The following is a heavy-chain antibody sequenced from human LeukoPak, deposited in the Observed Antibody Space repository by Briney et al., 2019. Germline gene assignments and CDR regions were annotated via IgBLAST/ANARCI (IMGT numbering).Heavy chain of an antibody. D-gene: IGHD2-2*02. CDR3: ARFTGSGVVVPAAIGGFDY. Sequence: GESLKISCKGSGYSFTSYWIGWVRQMPGKGLEWMGIIYPGDSDTRYSPSFQGQVTTSADKSISTAYLQWSSLKASDTAMYYCARFTGSGVVVPAAIGGFDYWGQGTLVTVSS. CDR1: GYSFTSYW. J-gene: IGHJ4*02. V-gene: IGHV5-51*01. CDR2: IYPGDSDT.